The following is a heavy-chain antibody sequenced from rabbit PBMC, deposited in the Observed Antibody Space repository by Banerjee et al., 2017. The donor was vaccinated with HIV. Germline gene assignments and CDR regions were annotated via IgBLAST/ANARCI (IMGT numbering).Heavy chain of an antibody. CDR3: ARSFRGTSGSNL. CDR2: IYTGRGST. J-gene: IGHJ4*01. V-gene: IGHV1S40*01. Sequence: QSLEESGGDLVKPGTSLTLTCTASGFSFSSNYWICWVRQAPGKGLEWIGCIYTGRGSTYYASWAKGRFTISKTSSTTVTLQMTSLTAADTATYFCARSFRGTSGSNLWGQGTLVTVS. CDR1: GFSFSSNYW. D-gene: IGHD4-1*01.